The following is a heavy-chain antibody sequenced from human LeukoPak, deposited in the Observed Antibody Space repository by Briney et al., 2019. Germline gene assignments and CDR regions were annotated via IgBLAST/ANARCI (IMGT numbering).Heavy chain of an antibody. CDR2: FDPEDGET. CDR1: GYTLTELS. D-gene: IGHD5-18*01. V-gene: IGHV1-24*01. CDR3: ATGGSYGYLFDY. Sequence: ASVKVSCKVPGYTLTELSMHWVRQAPGKGLEWMGGFDPEDGETIYAQKFQGRVTMTEDTSTDTAYMELSSLRSEDTAVYYCATGGSYGYLFDYWGQGTLVTVSS. J-gene: IGHJ4*02.